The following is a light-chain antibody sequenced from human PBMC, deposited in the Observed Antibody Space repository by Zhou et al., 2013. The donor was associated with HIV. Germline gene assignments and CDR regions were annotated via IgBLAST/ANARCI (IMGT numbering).Light chain of an antibody. V-gene: IGKV1-5*03. CDR2: RAS. Sequence: DIQMTQSPSTLSASVGDRVTITCRATQSISNWLAWYQQKPGKAPKLLIYRASTLEGGVPSRFSGSGSGTEFTLAISSLQPEDFATYYCQQSYSTPPTFGQGTRLEI. J-gene: IGKJ5*01. CDR1: QSISNW. CDR3: QQSYSTPPT.